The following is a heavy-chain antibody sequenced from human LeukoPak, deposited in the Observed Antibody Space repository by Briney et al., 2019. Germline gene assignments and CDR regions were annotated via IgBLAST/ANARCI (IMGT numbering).Heavy chain of an antibody. CDR2: INGDGNSI. J-gene: IGHJ6*03. CDR3: ARGKTGYYYYMDV. V-gene: IGHV3-74*01. D-gene: IGHD3-10*01. Sequence: GGSLRLSCAASGFTFDDYGMSWVRQAPGKGLVWVSRINGDGNSITYADSVKGRVTISRDNAKNTLYLQMNSLRAEDTAVYYCARGKTGYYYYMDVWGKGTTVTISS. CDR1: GFTFDDYG.